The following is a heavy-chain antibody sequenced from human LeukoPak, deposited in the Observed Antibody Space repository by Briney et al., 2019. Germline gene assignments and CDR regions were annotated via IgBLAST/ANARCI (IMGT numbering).Heavy chain of an antibody. D-gene: IGHD3-22*01. CDR1: GFAFRSYR. V-gene: IGHV3-7*04. CDR2: IKQGESER. J-gene: IGHJ3*02. CDR3: ARGDNSAFDI. Sequence: GGSLRLSCAASGFAFRSYRMNWVRQAPGKGLEWVASIKQGESERYYVDSVNGRFTISRDNAKNSLYLQMNSLRAEDTAVYYCARGDNSAFDIWGQGTMVTVSS.